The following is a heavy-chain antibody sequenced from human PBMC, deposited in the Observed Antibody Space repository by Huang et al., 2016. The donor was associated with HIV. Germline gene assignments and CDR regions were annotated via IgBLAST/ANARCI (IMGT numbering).Heavy chain of an antibody. D-gene: IGHD4-17*01. CDR1: GFIFNCFA. CDR2: WRSIAFGGAS. J-gene: IGHJ6*03. V-gene: IGHV3-49*03. CDR3: SPTGDDYFYYYMDV. Sequence: VESGGDAVQSGRSLRLSCRGSGFIFNCFAINGCRQSPGKGVEWRGCWRSIAFGGASKRAPSVKDRFRVSRDEAKNVAFLQMENLQVDDTAVYYCSPTGDDYFYYYMDVWGNGTTVIVS.